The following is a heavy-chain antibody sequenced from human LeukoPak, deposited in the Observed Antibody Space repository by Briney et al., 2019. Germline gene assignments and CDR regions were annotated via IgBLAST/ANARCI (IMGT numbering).Heavy chain of an antibody. Sequence: GGSLRLSCAASEFIFSSYSMNWVRQTPGKGLEWVSYISSSSSTIYYADSVKGRFTISRDNAKNSVYLQMNSLRGEDTAVYYCATAGAWELNIGPFDIWGQGTMVTVSS. CDR2: ISSSSSTI. V-gene: IGHV3-48*01. CDR3: ATAGAWELNIGPFDI. CDR1: EFIFSSYS. D-gene: IGHD4-23*01. J-gene: IGHJ3*02.